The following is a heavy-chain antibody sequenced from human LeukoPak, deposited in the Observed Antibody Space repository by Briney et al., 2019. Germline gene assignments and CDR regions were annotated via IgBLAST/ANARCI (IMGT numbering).Heavy chain of an antibody. CDR1: AFTFSIQW. CDR2: IRQDGNEQ. D-gene: IGHD1-7*01. Sequence: PGGSLRLSCAASAFTFSIQWMNWVRQAPGRGLEWVATIRQDGNEQYYVDSVKGRFTISRDNAKSSLFLQMSSLRAEDTAVYYCARGLGLGDSWGQGTLVTVSS. CDR3: ARGLGLGDS. V-gene: IGHV3-7*01. J-gene: IGHJ4*02.